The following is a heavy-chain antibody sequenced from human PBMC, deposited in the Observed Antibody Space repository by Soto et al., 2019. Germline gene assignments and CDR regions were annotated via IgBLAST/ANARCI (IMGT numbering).Heavy chain of an antibody. CDR1: GFTFGSYA. D-gene: IGHD2-2*01. CDR3: ATALRPSLNFFHYLDD. CDR2: LGGNGFTT. J-gene: IGHJ6*03. Sequence: EVQLLESGGGLVQPGGSLRLSCVVSGFTFGSYAMSWVRQAPEKGPEWVAILGGNGFTTYYADSVKGRFTISGDKSKSTLFLQMNNLRADDTGVYYCATALRPSLNFFHYLDDWGKGTSVTVSS. V-gene: IGHV3-23*01.